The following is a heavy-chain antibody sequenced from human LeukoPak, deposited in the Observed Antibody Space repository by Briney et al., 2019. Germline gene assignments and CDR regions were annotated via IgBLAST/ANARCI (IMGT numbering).Heavy chain of an antibody. J-gene: IGHJ4*02. CDR1: GGSISSYY. D-gene: IGHD2-21*02. CDR2: IYTSGST. Sequence: SETLSLTCTVSGGSISSYYWSWIRQPAGKGLEWIGRIYTSGSTNYNPSLKSRVTMSVDTSKNQFSLKLSSVTAADTAVYYCARDGDWFDCGGDCYPFAYWGQGTLVTVSS. CDR3: ARDGDWFDCGGDCYPFAY. V-gene: IGHV4-4*07.